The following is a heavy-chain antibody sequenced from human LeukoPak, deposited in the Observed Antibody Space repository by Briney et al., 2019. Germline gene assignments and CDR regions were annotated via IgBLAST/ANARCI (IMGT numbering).Heavy chain of an antibody. Sequence: ASVKVSCKASGYTFTGYYMHWVRQAPGQGLEWMGWINPNSGGTNYAQKFQGRVTMTRDTSISTAYMELSRLRSDDTAVYYCARDRRGLGSPRYPFDYWGQGTLVTVSS. J-gene: IGHJ4*02. CDR1: GYTFTGYY. CDR2: INPNSGGT. V-gene: IGHV1-2*02. CDR3: ARDRRGLGSPRYPFDY. D-gene: IGHD3-10*01.